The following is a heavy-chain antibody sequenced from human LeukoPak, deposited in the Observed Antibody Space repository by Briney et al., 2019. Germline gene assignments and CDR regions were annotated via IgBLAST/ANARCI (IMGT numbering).Heavy chain of an antibody. J-gene: IGHJ4*02. Sequence: GGSLRLSCAASGFTFSSYAVSWVRQAPGKGLEWVSSISGSGGSTYSADSVKGRFTISRDNSKNTLYLQMNSLRAEDTALYYCAKDRSCTNDICHGDFDYSGQGTLVTVSS. CDR1: GFTFSSYA. D-gene: IGHD2-8*01. CDR3: AKDRSCTNDICHGDFDY. V-gene: IGHV3-23*01. CDR2: ISGSGGST.